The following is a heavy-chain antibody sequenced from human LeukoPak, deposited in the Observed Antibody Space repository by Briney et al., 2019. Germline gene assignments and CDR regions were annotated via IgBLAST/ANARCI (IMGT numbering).Heavy chain of an antibody. CDR3: AREVGVSTPYFDY. V-gene: IGHV3-33*08. J-gene: IGHJ4*02. CDR1: GFTFTNAW. D-gene: IGHD1-26*01. CDR2: IWYDGRDK. Sequence: GGSLRLSCAASGFTFTNAWMNWARQAPGKGLEWVAVIWYDGRDKYYADSVKGRFTISRDNSTDTLYLHMNSLSAEDTAVYYCAREVGVSTPYFDYWGQGTLVTVSS.